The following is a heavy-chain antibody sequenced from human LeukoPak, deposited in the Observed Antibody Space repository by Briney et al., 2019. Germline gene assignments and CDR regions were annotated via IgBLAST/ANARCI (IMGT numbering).Heavy chain of an antibody. D-gene: IGHD6-6*01. CDR3: ASGSSSSGGEGY. V-gene: IGHV4-61*02. J-gene: IGHJ4*02. CDR2: IYTSGST. CDR1: GGSISSGSYY. Sequence: SQTLSLTCTVSGGSISSGSYYLSWIRHPAGKGLEWIGRIYTSGSTNYNPSLKSRVTISVDTSKNQFSLKLSSVTAADTAVYYCASGSSSSGGEGYWGQGTLVTVSS.